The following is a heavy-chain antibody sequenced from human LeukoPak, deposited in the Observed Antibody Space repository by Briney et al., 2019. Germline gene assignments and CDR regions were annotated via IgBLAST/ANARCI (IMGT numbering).Heavy chain of an antibody. CDR1: GYTFTSYA. V-gene: IGHV1-3*01. Sequence: ASVKVSCKASGYTFTSYAMHWVRQAPGQRLEWMGWINAGNGNTKYSQKFQGRVTITRDTSASTAYMELSSLRSEDTAVYYCARDPTISEDAFDIWGQGTMATVSS. CDR2: INAGNGNT. J-gene: IGHJ3*02. CDR3: ARDPTISEDAFDI. D-gene: IGHD3-9*01.